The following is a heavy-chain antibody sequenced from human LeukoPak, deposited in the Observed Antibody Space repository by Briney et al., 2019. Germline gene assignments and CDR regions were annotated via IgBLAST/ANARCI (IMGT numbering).Heavy chain of an antibody. CDR3: ARGGTQLWFDY. J-gene: IGHJ5*01. D-gene: IGHD5-18*01. Sequence: ASVKVSCKASGYTFTSDAMHWVRQAPGQRLEWMGWINAGNGNTKYSQKFQGRVTITRDTSASTAYMELSSLRSEDTAVYYCARGGTQLWFDYWGQGTLVTVSS. CDR2: INAGNGNT. CDR1: GYTFTSDA. V-gene: IGHV1-3*01.